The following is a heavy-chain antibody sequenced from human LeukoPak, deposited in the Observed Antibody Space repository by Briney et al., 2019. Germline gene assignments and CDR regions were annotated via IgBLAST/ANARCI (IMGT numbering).Heavy chain of an antibody. Sequence: PSETLSLTCTVSGGSLSTYYWSWIRQSAGKGLEWIGRIHTSGSTNYNPSLKSRVTMSVDTSKNQFSPRLSSVTAADTAVYYCARDGGKYCSSTSCRNAFDIWGQGTMVTVSA. CDR1: GGSLSTYY. CDR3: ARDGGKYCSSTSCRNAFDI. V-gene: IGHV4-4*07. J-gene: IGHJ3*02. D-gene: IGHD2-2*01. CDR2: IHTSGST.